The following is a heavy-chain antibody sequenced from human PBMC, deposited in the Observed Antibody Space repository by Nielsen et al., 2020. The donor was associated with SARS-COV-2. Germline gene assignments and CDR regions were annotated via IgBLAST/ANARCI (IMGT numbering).Heavy chain of an antibody. CDR3: ARDPARNYLDY. CDR2: IYSGGST. J-gene: IGHJ4*02. V-gene: IGHV3-53*01. Sequence: GESLKISCAASGFTVSSNYMSWVRQAPGKGLEWVSVIYSGGSTYYADSVKGRFTISRDNSKNTLYLQMNSLRAEDTAVYYCARDPARNYLDYWGQGTLVTVSS. CDR1: GFTVSSNY.